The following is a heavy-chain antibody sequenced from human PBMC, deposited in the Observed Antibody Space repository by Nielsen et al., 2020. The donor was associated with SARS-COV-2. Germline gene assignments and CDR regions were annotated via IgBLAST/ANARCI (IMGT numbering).Heavy chain of an antibody. Sequence: GESLKISCAASGFTFSSYAMSWVRQAPGKGLEWVPAISGSGGSTYYADSVKGRFTISRDNSKNTLYLQMNSLRAEDTAVYYCARGGYSYGSWYYGMDVWGQGTTVTVSS. V-gene: IGHV3-23*01. D-gene: IGHD5-18*01. CDR2: ISGSGGST. CDR1: GFTFSSYA. J-gene: IGHJ6*02. CDR3: ARGGYSYGSWYYGMDV.